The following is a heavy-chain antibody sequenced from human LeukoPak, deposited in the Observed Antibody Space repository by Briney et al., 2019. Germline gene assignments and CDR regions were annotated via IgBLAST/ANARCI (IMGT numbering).Heavy chain of an antibody. D-gene: IGHD6-19*01. CDR3: ARDISSGWAFYTDV. CDR2: VYVSGTT. Sequence: SETLSLTCTVSGVSIRSYYWSWIRQPAGKGLEWIGRVYVSGTTEFNASLKSRVSMSLDTSKNEFSLKLSSVTAADTAIYYCARDISSGWAFYTDVWGKGTTVTVSS. J-gene: IGHJ6*03. CDR1: GVSIRSYY. V-gene: IGHV4-4*07.